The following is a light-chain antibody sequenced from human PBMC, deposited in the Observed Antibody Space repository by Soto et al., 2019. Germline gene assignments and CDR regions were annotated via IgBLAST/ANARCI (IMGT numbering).Light chain of an antibody. Sequence: ETVMTPSPATPSVSPGDTATLSCTARQRVGSDLVWYQQKSGEAARLLIYGASTRANGIPAWCSGSAAGTEFTLTISGMQYEDFVVYYCQQYKNWPPITFGQGTRVDIK. CDR1: QRVGSD. CDR2: GAS. CDR3: QQYKNWPPIT. J-gene: IGKJ5*01. V-gene: IGKV3-15*01.